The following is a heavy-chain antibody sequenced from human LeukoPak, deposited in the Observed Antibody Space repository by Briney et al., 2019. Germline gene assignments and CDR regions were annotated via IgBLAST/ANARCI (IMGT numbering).Heavy chain of an antibody. CDR1: GGSFSRYY. Sequence: SETLSLTCAVYGGSFSRYYWSWIRQPPGKGLEWIGEINHSGSTNYNPSLKSRVTISVDTSKNQFSPKLSSVTAADTAVYYCARDLIAVAGNWFDPWGQGTLVTVSS. D-gene: IGHD6-19*01. CDR3: ARDLIAVAGNWFDP. V-gene: IGHV4-34*01. J-gene: IGHJ5*02. CDR2: INHSGST.